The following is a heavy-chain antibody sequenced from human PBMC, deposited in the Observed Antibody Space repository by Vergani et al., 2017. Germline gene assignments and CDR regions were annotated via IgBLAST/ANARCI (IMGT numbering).Heavy chain of an antibody. J-gene: IGHJ4*01. V-gene: IGHV3-21*01. CDR1: GFTFSGYG. CDR2: IGSSGGYI. CDR3: ARDVGSTDSFDSSGYERPYYFDY. D-gene: IGHD3-22*01. Sequence: EVLLVESVGGLVKPGGSLRLSCSVSGFTFSGYGMLWVRQAPGKGLEWVSYIGSSGGYIYNGDSVKGRFTISRDNAKNSLYLQMTSLRAEDTAVYFCARDVGSTDSFDSSGYERPYYFDYWGHGTLVTVSP.